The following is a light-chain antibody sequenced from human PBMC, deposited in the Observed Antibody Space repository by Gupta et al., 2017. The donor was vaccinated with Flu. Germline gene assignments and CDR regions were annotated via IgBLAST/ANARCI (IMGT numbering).Light chain of an antibody. CDR1: SSDVGGYNY. CDR3: CSFAGSYTWV. CDR2: DVS. J-gene: IGLJ3*02. V-gene: IGLV2-11*03. Sequence: SVTISCTGTSSDVGGYNYVSWYRQHPGKAPKPMIYDVSKLPSGVPDRFSGSKSGNTASLTISGLQAEDEADYYCCSFAGSYTWVFGGGTKLTVL.